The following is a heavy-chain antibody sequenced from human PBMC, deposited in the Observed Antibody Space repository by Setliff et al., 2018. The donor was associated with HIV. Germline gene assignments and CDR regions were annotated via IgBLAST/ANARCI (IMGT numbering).Heavy chain of an antibody. CDR3: ARDPPVVVRHLFDL. CDR1: GYSFSTNG. Sequence: ASVKVSCTASGYSFSTNGISWVRQAPGQGLEWMGWISAYNGNTNYAQKFQGRVTMTTDTSTSTASMELRSLTSDDTAVYYCARDPPVVVRHLFDLWGQGTLVTVSS. V-gene: IGHV1-18*01. J-gene: IGHJ4*02. D-gene: IGHD2-15*01. CDR2: ISAYNGNT.